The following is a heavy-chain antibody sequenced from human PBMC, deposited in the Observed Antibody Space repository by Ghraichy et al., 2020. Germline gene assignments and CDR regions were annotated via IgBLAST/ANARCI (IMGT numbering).Heavy chain of an antibody. CDR1: GFTFSSYS. J-gene: IGHJ4*02. D-gene: IGHD3-16*01. CDR2: ISSSSSYI. V-gene: IGHV3-21*01. CDR3: ARAGDWASVPWGGSDLDY. Sequence: GGSLRLSCAASGFTFSSYSMNWVRQAPGKGLEWVSSISSSSSYIYYADSVKGRFTISRDNAKNSLYLQMNSLRAEDTAVYYCARAGDWASVPWGGSDLDYWGQGTLVTVSS.